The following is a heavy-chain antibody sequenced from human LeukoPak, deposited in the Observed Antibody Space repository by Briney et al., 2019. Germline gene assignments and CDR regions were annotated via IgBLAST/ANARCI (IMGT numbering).Heavy chain of an antibody. CDR3: ARDAAPYSSTWYFDL. J-gene: IGHJ2*01. CDR2: IYYSGTT. D-gene: IGHD6-19*01. Sequence: SETLSLTCTVPGGSISSYYWSWIRQPPGKGLEWIGYIYYSGTTNYNPSLKSRVTISVDTSKNQFSLRLTSVTAADTAVYYCARDAAPYSSTWYFDLWGRGTLVTVSS. V-gene: IGHV4-59*01. CDR1: GGSISSYY.